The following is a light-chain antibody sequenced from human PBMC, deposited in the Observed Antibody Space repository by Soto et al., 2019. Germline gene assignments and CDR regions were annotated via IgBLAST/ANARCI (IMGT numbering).Light chain of an antibody. V-gene: IGLV1-51*01. CDR3: GSWDSSLSAYV. CDR2: DNN. CDR1: SSNIGGNS. Sequence: QSAMTQPPSVSAAPGQKVTLSCSGSSSNIGGNSVSWYQQLPGTAPKLLIYDNNKRPSGIPDRFSGSKSGTSATLGITGFQTGDEGDYYCGSWDSSLSAYVFGTGTKLTVL. J-gene: IGLJ1*01.